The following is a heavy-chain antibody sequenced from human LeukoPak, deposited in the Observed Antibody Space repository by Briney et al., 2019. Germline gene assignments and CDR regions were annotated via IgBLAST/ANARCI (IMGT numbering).Heavy chain of an antibody. CDR3: ARDRDYGSGSPFDY. J-gene: IGHJ4*02. D-gene: IGHD3-10*01. V-gene: IGHV4-34*01. CDR1: GGSFSGYY. CDR2: INHSGST. Sequence: SETLSLTCAVYGGSFSGYYWSWIRQPPGKGLEWIGEINHSGSTNYNPSLKSRVTISVDTSKNQFSLKLSSVTAADTAVYYCARDRDYGSGSPFDYWGQGTLVTVSS.